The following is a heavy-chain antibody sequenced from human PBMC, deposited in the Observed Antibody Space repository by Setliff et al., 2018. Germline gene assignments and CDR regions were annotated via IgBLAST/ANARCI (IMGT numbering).Heavy chain of an antibody. Sequence: PGGSLRLSCTTSGFTFGDYAITWVRQAPGKGLEWVGFIRGKPSSGTTEYAASVKGRFTISRDNAKNSLYLQMTSLRAEDTAVYYCAREPTVTTLDYWGQGTLVTVSS. CDR1: GFTFGDYA. CDR3: AREPTVTTLDY. V-gene: IGHV3-49*04. J-gene: IGHJ4*02. CDR2: IRGKPSSGTT. D-gene: IGHD4-4*01.